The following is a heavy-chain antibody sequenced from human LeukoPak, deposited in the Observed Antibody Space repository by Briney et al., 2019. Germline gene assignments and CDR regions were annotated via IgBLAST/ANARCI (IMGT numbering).Heavy chain of an antibody. CDR2: IYYSGST. CDR3: ARTYCSGGSCYSVWFDP. Sequence: SETLSLTYTVSGGSISSYYWSWIRQPPGKGLEWIGYIYYSGSTNYNPFLKSRVTISVDTSKNQFSLKLSSVTAADTAVYYCARTYCSGGSCYSVWFDPWGQGTLVTVSS. D-gene: IGHD2-15*01. V-gene: IGHV4-59*01. J-gene: IGHJ5*02. CDR1: GGSISSYY.